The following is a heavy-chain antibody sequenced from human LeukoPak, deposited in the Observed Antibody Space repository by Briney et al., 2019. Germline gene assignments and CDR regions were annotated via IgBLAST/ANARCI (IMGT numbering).Heavy chain of an antibody. J-gene: IGHJ4*02. CDR3: AKDYGGNPALYYFDY. Sequence: GGSLRLSCAASGFTFSSYAMGWVRQAPGKGLEWVSAISGSGGSTYYADSVKGRFTISRDNSKNTLYLQMNSLRAEDTAVYYCAKDYGGNPALYYFDYWGQGTLVTVSS. V-gene: IGHV3-23*01. D-gene: IGHD4-23*01. CDR1: GFTFSSYA. CDR2: ISGSGGST.